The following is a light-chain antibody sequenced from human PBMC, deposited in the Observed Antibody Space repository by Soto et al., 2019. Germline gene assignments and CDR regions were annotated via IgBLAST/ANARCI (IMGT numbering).Light chain of an antibody. Sequence: DIQMTQSPSSVSASIGDRVTISCRASQSISNWLFCYQQKPGKAPKLLIYAASGLQSGVPSRFSGSGYGTDFTLTISSLQPEDFATYYCQQADSFPLSFGGGTTGDIK. J-gene: IGKJ4*01. CDR3: QQADSFPLS. CDR1: QSISNW. CDR2: AAS. V-gene: IGKV1-12*01.